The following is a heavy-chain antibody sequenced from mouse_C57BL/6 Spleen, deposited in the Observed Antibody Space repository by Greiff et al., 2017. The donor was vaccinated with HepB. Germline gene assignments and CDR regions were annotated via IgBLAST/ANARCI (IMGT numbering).Heavy chain of an antibody. CDR2: IDPSDSNT. J-gene: IGHJ2*01. Sequence: QVQLQQPGAELVKPGASVKLSCKASGYTFTSYWMQWVKQRPGQGLEWIGEIDPSDSNTNYNQKFKGKATLTVDTSSSTAYMQLRSLTSEDSAVYYCARSYGYFDYWGQGTTLTVSS. V-gene: IGHV1-50*01. D-gene: IGHD1-1*01. CDR3: ARSYGYFDY. CDR1: GYTFTSYW.